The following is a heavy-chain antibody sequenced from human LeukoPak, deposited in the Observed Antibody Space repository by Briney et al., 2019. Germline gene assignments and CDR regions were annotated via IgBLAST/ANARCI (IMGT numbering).Heavy chain of an antibody. J-gene: IGHJ4*02. D-gene: IGHD2-15*01. CDR2: IRFDGSHK. V-gene: IGHV3-30*02. CDR1: GFNFRNYA. Sequence: PGGSLRLSCAASGFNFRNYAMHWVRQAPGKEPEWVALIRFDGSHKYYADSVKGRLTIPRDNSRDTLSLQMSSLRAEDTAVYYCTRSAYCTGGTCYSKTFDYWGQGTLVTVSS. CDR3: TRSAYCTGGTCYSKTFDY.